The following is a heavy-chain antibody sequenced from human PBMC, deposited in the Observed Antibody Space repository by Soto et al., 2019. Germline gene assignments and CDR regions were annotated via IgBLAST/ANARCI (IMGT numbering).Heavy chain of an antibody. CDR2: IGADNGDT. J-gene: IGHJ5*02. V-gene: IGHV1-18*01. CDR3: AREWKRAAGFAP. CDR1: GYTFSTYG. D-gene: IGHD6-25*01. Sequence: QVQLVQSGAEVKKPGASVKVSCKASGYTFSTYGFSWVRQAPGQGLEWMGWIGADNGDTNYAQNFQGRVTMTTDTSTTTSYMELRSLTPDDTAVYFCAREWKRAAGFAPWGQGTLVTVYS.